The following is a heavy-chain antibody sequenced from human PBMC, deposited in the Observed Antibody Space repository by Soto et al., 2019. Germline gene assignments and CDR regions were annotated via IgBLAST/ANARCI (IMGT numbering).Heavy chain of an antibody. V-gene: IGHV3-23*01. Sequence: EVQLLESGGRLVQPGQSLRLSCAASPVGFSGLGMSWVRQAPGKGLEWVSTISGSGGSTYYADSVKGRFTISRDNSKNTLYLQMNSLRAEDTAVYYCAKDPLVVVISAFDIWGQGTMVTVSS. CDR1: PVGFSGLG. CDR2: ISGSGGST. D-gene: IGHD3-22*01. J-gene: IGHJ3*02. CDR3: AKDPLVVVISAFDI.